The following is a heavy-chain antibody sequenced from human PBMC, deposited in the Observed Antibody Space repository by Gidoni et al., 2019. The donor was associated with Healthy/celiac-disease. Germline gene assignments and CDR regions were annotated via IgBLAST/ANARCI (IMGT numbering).Heavy chain of an antibody. Sequence: QVQLVESGGGLVKPGGSLRLSCAASGFTFSDYYMSWIRPAPGKGLECVSYISSSGSTIYYADSVKGRFTISRDNAKNSLYLQMNSLRAEDTAVYYCAREKGTGDYYGFSLGSGRGMDVWGQGTTVTVSS. CDR3: AREKGTGDYYGFSLGSGRGMDV. D-gene: IGHD3-10*01. CDR1: GFTFSDYY. CDR2: ISSSGSTI. V-gene: IGHV3-11*01. J-gene: IGHJ6*02.